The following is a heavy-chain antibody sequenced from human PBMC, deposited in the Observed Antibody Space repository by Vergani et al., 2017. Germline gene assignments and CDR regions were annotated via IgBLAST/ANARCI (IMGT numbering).Heavy chain of an antibody. J-gene: IGHJ6*03. CDR1: GFTFDNYA. CDR3: AKGRYYYYYYMDV. CDR2: VIWNSGTI. Sequence: EVQLVESGGGLVQPGRSLRLSCAASGFTFDNYAMHWVRQAPGKGLEWVSGVIWNSGTIGYADSVKGRFTISRDSAKNYLYLQMNNLRPEDTALYYCAKGRYYYYYYMDVWGKGTTVTVSS. V-gene: IGHV3-9*01.